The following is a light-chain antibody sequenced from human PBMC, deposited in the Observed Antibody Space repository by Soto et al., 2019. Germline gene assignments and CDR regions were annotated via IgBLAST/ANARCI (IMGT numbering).Light chain of an antibody. CDR3: QQYGSTPVT. CDR1: QSVTSSY. Sequence: EIVLTQSPGTLSLSPGERATLSCRASQSVTSSYLAWYQQKPAQAPILLIYGAGSRPTGIPDRFSGSGCGTDIILTISRLEPEDFSVYYCQQYGSTPVTFGQGTKVEI. V-gene: IGKV3-20*01. CDR2: GAG. J-gene: IGKJ1*01.